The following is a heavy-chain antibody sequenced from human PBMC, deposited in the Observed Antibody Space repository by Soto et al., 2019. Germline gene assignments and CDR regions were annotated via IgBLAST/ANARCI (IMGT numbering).Heavy chain of an antibody. Sequence: QVQLVESGGGVVQPGRSLRLSCAASGFTFSSYGMHWVRQAPGKGLEWVAVIWYDGSNKYYADSVKGRFTISRDNSKNTLYLQMTSLRAEDTAVYYCARDRSALLLWFGESDVWGQGTTVTVSS. J-gene: IGHJ6*02. CDR2: IWYDGSNK. V-gene: IGHV3-33*01. CDR3: ARDRSALLLWFGESDV. D-gene: IGHD3-10*01. CDR1: GFTFSSYG.